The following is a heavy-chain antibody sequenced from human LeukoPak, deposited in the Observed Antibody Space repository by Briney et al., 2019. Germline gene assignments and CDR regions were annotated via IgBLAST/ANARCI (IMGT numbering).Heavy chain of an antibody. CDR2: IGTAGDA. D-gene: IGHD6-13*01. CDR3: VRSLGSRSWSGGGVFDM. Sequence: PGGSLRLSCAASGFTFSRYDMHWVRQVTGKGLEWVSGIGTAGDAYSTGSVKGRFTISRENAKNSLYLQMNNLTDGDTALYYCVRSLGSRSWSGGGVFDMWAEGILLSVPS. J-gene: IGHJ3*02. CDR1: GFTFSRYD. V-gene: IGHV3-13*01.